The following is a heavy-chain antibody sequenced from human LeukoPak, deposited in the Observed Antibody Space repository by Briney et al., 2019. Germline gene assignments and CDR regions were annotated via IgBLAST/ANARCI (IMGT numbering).Heavy chain of an antibody. V-gene: IGHV3-21*01. D-gene: IGHD3-22*01. J-gene: IGHJ4*02. CDR2: INSSSSYI. Sequence: GGCLRLSCAGSGFTFSSYSMTWVRQAPGKGLEWVSSINSSSSYINYADSVKDRFTISRDNAKNSLSLQTNSLRAEDTAVYYCARAADYFDSSGTYYSDYWGQGSPV. CDR3: ARAADYFDSSGTYYSDY. CDR1: GFTFSSYS.